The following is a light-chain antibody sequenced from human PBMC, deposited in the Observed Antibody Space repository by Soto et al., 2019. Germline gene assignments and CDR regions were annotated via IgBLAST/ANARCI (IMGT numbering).Light chain of an antibody. Sequence: EIVLTQSAGTLSLSPGERATLSCRASQSVSSNYLAWYQQQKPGQAPRLLIYGASSRATGVPDRFSGSGSGTDFTLAISRLEPEDFVVYYCQQYGSSSWTFGQGTMVDIK. V-gene: IGKV3-20*01. CDR2: GAS. CDR3: QQYGSSSWT. J-gene: IGKJ1*01. CDR1: QSVSSNY.